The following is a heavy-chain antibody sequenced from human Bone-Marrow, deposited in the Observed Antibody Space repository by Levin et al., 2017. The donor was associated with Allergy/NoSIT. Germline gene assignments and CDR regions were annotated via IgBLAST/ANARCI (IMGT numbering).Heavy chain of an antibody. CDR1: GFTFSGSA. V-gene: IGHV3-73*01. D-gene: IGHD3-16*02. CDR2: IRSKANSYAT. CDR3: TRLPRLRVWGSYPYGMDV. J-gene: IGHJ6*02. Sequence: GGSLRLSCAASGFTFSGSAMHWVRQASGKGLEWVGRIRSKANSYATAYAASVKGRFTISRDDSKNTAYLQMNSLKTEDTAVYYCTRLPRLRVWGSYPYGMDVWGQGTTVTVSS.